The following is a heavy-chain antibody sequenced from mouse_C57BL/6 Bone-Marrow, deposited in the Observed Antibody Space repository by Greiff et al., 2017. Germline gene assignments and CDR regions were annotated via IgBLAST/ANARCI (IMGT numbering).Heavy chain of an antibody. CDR3: ARNGGFHDY. Sequence: QVQLKQPGAELVMPGASVKLSCKASGYTFTSYWMHWVKQRPGQGLEWIGEIDPSDSYTNYNQKFKGKSTLTVDKSSSTAYMQLSSLTSEDSAVYYCARNGGFHDYWGQGTTLTVSS. CDR2: IDPSDSYT. V-gene: IGHV1-69*01. J-gene: IGHJ2*01. CDR1: GYTFTSYW.